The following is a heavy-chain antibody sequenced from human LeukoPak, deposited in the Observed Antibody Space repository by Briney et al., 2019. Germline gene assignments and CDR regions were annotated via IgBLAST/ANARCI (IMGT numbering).Heavy chain of an antibody. V-gene: IGHV3-23*01. J-gene: IGHJ3*01. CDR3: GRDPNGDYSGAFEF. CDR2: IRGSGGGT. Sequence: GGSLRLSGAASGFTFSSYAMTWVRQAPGKGLEWVSSIRGSGGGTYYADSVRGRFTMSRDNSKNTLYLQMNNLRADDTAVYYCGRDPNGDYSGAFEFWGQGTLVTVSS. D-gene: IGHD4-17*01. CDR1: GFTFSSYA.